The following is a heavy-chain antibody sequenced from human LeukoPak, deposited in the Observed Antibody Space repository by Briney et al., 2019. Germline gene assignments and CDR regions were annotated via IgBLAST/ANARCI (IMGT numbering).Heavy chain of an antibody. Sequence: ASVKVSCKASGYTFTGYYMHWVRQAPGQGLEWMGWINPNSGGTNYAQKFQGRVTMTRDTSINTAYMELSRLRSDDTAVYYCARVGYSYGFLGYYFDYWGQGTLVTVSS. V-gene: IGHV1-2*02. D-gene: IGHD5-18*01. CDR3: ARVGYSYGFLGYYFDY. J-gene: IGHJ4*02. CDR2: INPNSGGT. CDR1: GYTFTGYY.